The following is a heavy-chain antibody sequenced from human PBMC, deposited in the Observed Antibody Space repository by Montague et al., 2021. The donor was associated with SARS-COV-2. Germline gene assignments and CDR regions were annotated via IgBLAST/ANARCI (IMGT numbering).Heavy chain of an antibody. D-gene: IGHD3-9*01. J-gene: IGHJ4*02. CDR3: APLIRYYDIFTGGPFDY. CDR1: GFSLSTPNVG. Sequence: PALVKPTQTLTLTCTFSGFSLSTPNVGVGWIRQPPGKALEWVAVIYSNDEKRYSPSLRNRLTITKDTAKNQVVLSLTYVDPVDTATYYCAPLIRYYDIFTGGPFDYWGQGSLVTVSS. CDR2: IYSNDEK. V-gene: IGHV2-5*01.